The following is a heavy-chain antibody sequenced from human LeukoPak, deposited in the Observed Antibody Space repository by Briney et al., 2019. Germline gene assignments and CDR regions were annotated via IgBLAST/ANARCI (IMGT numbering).Heavy chain of an antibody. V-gene: IGHV3-21*01. D-gene: IGHD6-13*01. J-gene: IGHJ3*02. CDR1: GFTFSSYS. CDR2: ISSSSSYI. CDR3: ARDKLGDAFDI. Sequence: PRGSLRLSCAASGFTFSSYSMNWVRQAPGKGLEWVSSISSSSSYIYYADSVKGRFTISRDNAKNSLYLQMNSLRAEDTAVYYCARDKLGDAFDIWGQGTMVTVSS.